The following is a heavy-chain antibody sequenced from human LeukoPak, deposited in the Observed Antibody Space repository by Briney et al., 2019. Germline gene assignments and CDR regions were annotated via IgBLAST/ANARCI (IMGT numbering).Heavy chain of an antibody. CDR3: AKAGAVVVAAKAFDY. J-gene: IGHJ4*02. D-gene: IGHD2-15*01. V-gene: IGHV3-23*01. CDR2: ISGSGGST. CDR1: GFTFSSYA. Sequence: GGSLRLSCAASGFTFSSYAMSWVRQAPGKGLEWVSAISGSGGSTYYADSVKGRFTISRDNSKNTLYLQMNSLRAEDTAVYYCAKAGAVVVAAKAFDYRGQGTLVTVSS.